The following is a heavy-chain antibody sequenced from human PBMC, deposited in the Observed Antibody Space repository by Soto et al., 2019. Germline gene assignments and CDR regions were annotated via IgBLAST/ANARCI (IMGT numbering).Heavy chain of an antibody. Sequence: PGGSLRLSCAASGFTFSSYSMNWVRQAPGKGLEWVSSISSSSSYIYYADSVKGRFTISRDNAKNSLYLQMNSLRAEDTAVYYCAREGGDYDFWSGLRRWLDPWGQGTMVTVYS. V-gene: IGHV3-21*01. CDR3: AREGGDYDFWSGLRRWLDP. CDR1: GFTFSSYS. CDR2: ISSSSSYI. J-gene: IGHJ5*02. D-gene: IGHD3-3*01.